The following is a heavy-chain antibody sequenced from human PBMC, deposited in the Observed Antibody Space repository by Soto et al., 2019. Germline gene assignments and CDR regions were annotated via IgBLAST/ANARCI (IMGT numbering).Heavy chain of an antibody. CDR2: IIAYIGIA. CDR1: GYTFTSCA. D-gene: IGHD6-13*01. J-gene: IGHJ4*02. CDR3: ARSIAAAVDFDY. Sequence: ASVKVSCKASGYTFTSCAMHWVRQAPGQRLEWMGWIIAYIGIANYAQKLQGRVTMTTDKSTSTAYMELRSLRSDDTAVYYCARSIAAAVDFDYWGQGTLVTVSS. V-gene: IGHV1-18*01.